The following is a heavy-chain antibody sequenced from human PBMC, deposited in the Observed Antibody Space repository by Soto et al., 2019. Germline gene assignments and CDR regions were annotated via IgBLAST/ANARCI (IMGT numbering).Heavy chain of an antibody. Sequence: GSLRLSCEASGXTVSGYGMHWVRRAPGKGLELVAVIPYYGTNEYYEDSVKCRFTISIYNSKKTMYLQMNSLRIEDTDVYFCAKEDPSGRYSLDYWGQGSQVTVS. CDR2: IPYYGTNE. CDR1: GXTVSGYG. V-gene: IGHV3-30*18. D-gene: IGHD1-26*01. J-gene: IGHJ4*02. CDR3: AKEDPSGRYSLDY.